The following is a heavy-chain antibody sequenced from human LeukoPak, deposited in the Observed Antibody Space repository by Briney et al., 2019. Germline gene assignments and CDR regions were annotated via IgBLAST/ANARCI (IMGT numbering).Heavy chain of an antibody. CDR1: GGSISSYY. CDR3: ARAHSIASYYYGVDV. D-gene: IGHD2/OR15-2a*01. J-gene: IGHJ6*02. CDR2: IYYSGST. Sequence: SETLSLTCTVSGGSISSYYWSWIRQPPGKELEWIGYIYYSGSTKYNPSLKSQVIISVDTSKNQFSLKLSSVTAADTAVYYCARAHSIASYYYGVDVWGQGTTVTVSS. V-gene: IGHV4-59*12.